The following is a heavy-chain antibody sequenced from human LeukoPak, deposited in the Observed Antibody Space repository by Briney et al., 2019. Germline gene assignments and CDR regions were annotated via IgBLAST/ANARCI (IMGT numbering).Heavy chain of an antibody. CDR1: GDSVSSNTAA. D-gene: IGHD3-10*01. V-gene: IGHV6-1*01. CDR3: ARDSGSGSHGIDY. CDR2: TYCRSRWSS. Sequence: SQTLSLTCAISGDSVSSNTAAWSWIRQSPSRGLEWLGRTYCRSRWSSDYAESVKSRITIRSDTSKNHFSLQLNSVTPEDTAVYYCARDSGSGSHGIDYWGQGTLVTVSS. J-gene: IGHJ4*02.